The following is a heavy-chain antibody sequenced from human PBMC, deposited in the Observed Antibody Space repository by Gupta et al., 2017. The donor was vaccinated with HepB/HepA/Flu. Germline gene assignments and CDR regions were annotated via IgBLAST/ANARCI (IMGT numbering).Heavy chain of an antibody. D-gene: IGHD1-26*01. CDR2: ISKDASDQ. CDR3: AKGNSGTPYGALEM. V-gene: IGHV3-30*18. Sequence: QVQLVESGGAVVQSGTSLRLSCAASGVTFSGYGMDWVRQGPGKGLELVAVISKDASDQKYADSVKGRFTISRDNSNNTLFLQMNSLRTEDTAVYYCAKGNSGTPYGALEMWGQGSMVIVSS. J-gene: IGHJ3*02. CDR1: GVTFSGYG.